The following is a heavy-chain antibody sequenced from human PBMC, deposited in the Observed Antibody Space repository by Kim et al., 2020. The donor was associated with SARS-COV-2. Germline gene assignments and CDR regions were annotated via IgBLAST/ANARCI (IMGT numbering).Heavy chain of an antibody. CDR1: GFTFSSYG. CDR3: AKGGWSGGNFYFYY. V-gene: IGHV3-30*18. D-gene: IGHD2-21*02. CDR2: ISYDGSNK. Sequence: GGSLRLSCAASGFTFSSYGMHWVRQAPGKGLEWVAVISYDGSNKYYADSVKGRFTISRDNSKNTLYLQMNSLRAEDTAVYYCAKGGWSGGNFYFYYWGQGTLVTLS. J-gene: IGHJ4*02.